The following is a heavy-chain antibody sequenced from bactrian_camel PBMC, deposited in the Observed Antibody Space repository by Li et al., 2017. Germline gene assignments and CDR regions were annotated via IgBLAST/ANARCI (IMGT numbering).Heavy chain of an antibody. J-gene: IGHJ4*01. V-gene: IGHV3S53*01. Sequence: HVQLVESGGGSAQIGGSLRLSCVVSGDHRMVAWFRQGPGTTREGVAGLGDDGSISYAEFAEGRFTISRDNAKNTVYLQMQSLKTEDSGVYSCAACKEDIGWKWGQGTQVTVS. CDR1: GDHRMV. CDR3: AACKEDIGWK. D-gene: IGHD3*01. CDR2: LGDDGSI.